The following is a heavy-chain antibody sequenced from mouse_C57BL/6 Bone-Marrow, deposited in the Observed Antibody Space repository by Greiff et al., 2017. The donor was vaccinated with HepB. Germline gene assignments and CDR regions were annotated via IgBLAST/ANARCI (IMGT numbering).Heavy chain of an antibody. CDR3: ARYASPYYFDY. J-gene: IGHJ2*01. V-gene: IGHV7-3*01. CDR1: GFTFTDYY. Sequence: EVQGVESGGGLVQPGGSLSLSCAASGFTFTDYYMSWVRQPPGKALEWLGFIRNKANGYTTEYSASVKGRFTISRDNSQSILYLLMNALRAEDSATYYCARYASPYYFDYWGQGTTLTVSS. CDR2: IRNKANGYTT. D-gene: IGHD6-1*01.